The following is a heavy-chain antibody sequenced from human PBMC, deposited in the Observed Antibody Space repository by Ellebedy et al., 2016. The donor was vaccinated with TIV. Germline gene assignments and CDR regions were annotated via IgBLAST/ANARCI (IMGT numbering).Heavy chain of an antibody. CDR2: IYYSGST. CDR1: GDSISNGGYY. D-gene: IGHD4-17*01. Sequence: SETLSLTCTVSGDSISNGGYYWSWIRQHPGKGLEWIGYIYYSGSTYYNPSLKSRVTISVDTSKNQFSLKLSSVTAADTAVYYCARRPNYGDYLPYFDYWGQGTLVTVSS. J-gene: IGHJ4*02. V-gene: IGHV4-31*03. CDR3: ARRPNYGDYLPYFDY.